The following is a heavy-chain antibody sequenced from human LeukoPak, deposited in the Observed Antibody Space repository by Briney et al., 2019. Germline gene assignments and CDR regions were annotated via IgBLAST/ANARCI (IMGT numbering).Heavy chain of an antibody. D-gene: IGHD3-10*01. Sequence: GGTLRLSCAASGFTFSSYAMSWLRQAPGKGLEWGSAISGSGGSTYYADSVKGRFTISRDNSKNTLYLQMNSRRAEDTAVYYCAIHLGVRGPPHYWGQGTLVTVSS. V-gene: IGHV3-23*01. CDR2: ISGSGGST. CDR3: AIHLGVRGPPHY. J-gene: IGHJ4*02. CDR1: GFTFSSYA.